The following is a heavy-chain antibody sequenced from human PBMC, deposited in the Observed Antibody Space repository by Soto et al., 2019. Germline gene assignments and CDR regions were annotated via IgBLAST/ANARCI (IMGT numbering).Heavy chain of an antibody. CDR2: INAGNGNT. CDR3: ARGGSSGYYYRFDY. V-gene: IGHV1-3*01. J-gene: IGHJ4*02. CDR1: GYTFTSYA. Sequence: ASVKVSCKASGYTFTSYAMHWVRQAPGQRLEWMGWINAGNGNTKYSQKFQGRVTITRDTSASTAYMGLSSLRSEDTAVYYCARGGSSGYYYRFDYWGQGTLVTVSS. D-gene: IGHD3-22*01.